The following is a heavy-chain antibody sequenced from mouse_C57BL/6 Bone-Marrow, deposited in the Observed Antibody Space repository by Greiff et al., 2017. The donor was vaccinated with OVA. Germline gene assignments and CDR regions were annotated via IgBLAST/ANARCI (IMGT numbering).Heavy chain of an antibody. J-gene: IGHJ3*01. CDR3: ARNRTPWFAY. CDR2: IWSGGST. Sequence: VQLQQSGPGLVQPSQSLSITCTVSGFSLTSYGVHWVRQSPGKGLEWLGVIWSGGSTDYNAAFISRLIISKDNSKIQVFFKMNMLQADDTAIYYCARNRTPWFAYWGQGTLVTVSA. CDR1: GFSLTSYG. V-gene: IGHV2-2*01.